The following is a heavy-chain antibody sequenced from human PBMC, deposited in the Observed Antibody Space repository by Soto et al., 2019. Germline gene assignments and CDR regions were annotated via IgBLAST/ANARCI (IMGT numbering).Heavy chain of an antibody. J-gene: IGHJ4*02. V-gene: IGHV4-30-4*01. D-gene: IGHD1-7*01. CDR3: AREANWNYELGNYFDY. CDR1: GGSISSGDYY. Sequence: SETLSLTCTVSGGSISSGDYYWSWIRQPPGKGLEWIGYIFYSGSTYYNPSLESRVTISVDTSENQFSLKLRSVTAADTAVYYCAREANWNYELGNYFDYWGQGTLVTVSS. CDR2: IFYSGST.